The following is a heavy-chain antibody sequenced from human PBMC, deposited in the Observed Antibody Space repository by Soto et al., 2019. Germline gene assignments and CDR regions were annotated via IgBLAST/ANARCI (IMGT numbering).Heavy chain of an antibody. CDR3: AKLGGAATPIDY. D-gene: IGHD2-15*01. Sequence: QVQLVESGGGVVQPGRSLRLSCAASGFTFSSYGMHWVRQAPVKGLEWVAVISYDGSNKYYADSVKGRFTISRDNSKNTLYLQMNSLRAEDTAVYYCAKLGGAATPIDYWGQGTLVTVYS. CDR2: ISYDGSNK. V-gene: IGHV3-30*18. CDR1: GFTFSSYG. J-gene: IGHJ4*02.